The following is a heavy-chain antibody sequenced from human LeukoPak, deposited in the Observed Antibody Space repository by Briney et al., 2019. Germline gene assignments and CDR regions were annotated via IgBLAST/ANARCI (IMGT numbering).Heavy chain of an antibody. V-gene: IGHV1-2*02. J-gene: IGHJ4*02. Sequence: ASVKVSCKASGYTFTGYYMHWVRQAPGQGLEWMGWINPKSGGTNYAQKFQGRVTMTRDTSISTAYMELSRLRSDDTAVYYCARDRNYYDCSGYDGYWGQGTLVTVSS. CDR1: GYTFTGYY. CDR3: ARDRNYYDCSGYDGY. D-gene: IGHD3-22*01. CDR2: INPKSGGT.